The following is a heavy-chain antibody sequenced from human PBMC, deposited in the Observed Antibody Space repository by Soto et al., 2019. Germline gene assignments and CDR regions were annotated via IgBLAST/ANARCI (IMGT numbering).Heavy chain of an antibody. J-gene: IGHJ4*02. CDR1: GFTFSNYA. V-gene: IGHV3-23*01. D-gene: IGHD6-13*01. CDR3: AKAGGAAGTVDYFDY. CDR2: ISGSAGST. Sequence: GGSLRLSCTASGFTFSNYAINWVRQSPGKGLEWVSVISGSAGSTYYADSVKGRFTITRDNSKNTLYLQMNSLRAEDTAVYYCAKAGGAAGTVDYFDYWGQGTRVTVSS.